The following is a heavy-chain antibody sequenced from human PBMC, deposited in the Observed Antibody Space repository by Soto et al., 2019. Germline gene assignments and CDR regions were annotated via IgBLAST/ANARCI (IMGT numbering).Heavy chain of an antibody. CDR1: GFTFNDNT. J-gene: IGHJ4*02. CDR2: ISARSGIT. D-gene: IGHD3-10*01. Sequence: QPGGSLRLSCAASGFTFNDNTMAWVRQAPGKGLEWFSTISARSGITYFVDSVKGRVTISRDNSKNTLYLQLSSLRAEDTAVYYCVKVAMVRGVPQYFDSWGQGTLVTVSS. V-gene: IGHV3-23*01. CDR3: VKVAMVRGVPQYFDS.